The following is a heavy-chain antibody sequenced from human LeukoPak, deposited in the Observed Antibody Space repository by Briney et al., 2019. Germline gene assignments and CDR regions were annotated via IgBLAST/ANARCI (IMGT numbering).Heavy chain of an antibody. D-gene: IGHD4-17*01. CDR2: ISSSSSYI. J-gene: IGHJ4*02. CDR3: ARGHTVTSYFDY. Sequence: PGGSLRLSCAASGFTFSSYSMSWVRQAPGKGLEWVSSISSSSSYIYYADSVKGRFTISRDNAKNSLYLQMNSLRAEDTAVYYCARGHTVTSYFDYWGQGTLVTVSS. V-gene: IGHV3-21*01. CDR1: GFTFSSYS.